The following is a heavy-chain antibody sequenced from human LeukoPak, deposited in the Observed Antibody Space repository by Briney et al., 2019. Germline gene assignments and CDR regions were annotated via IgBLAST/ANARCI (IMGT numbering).Heavy chain of an antibody. CDR2: INPNGGRT. CDR3: ARDMDTGVTPISYAFDL. D-gene: IGHD4-23*01. J-gene: IGHJ3*01. Sequence: ASVKVSCKASGYTFTSYYMHWVRQAPGQGLEWLGLINPNGGRTAYAQNFQSRVTMTRDTSTTTLYLELSRLRSDDTAVYYSARDMDTGVTPISYAFDLWGQGTMVTVSS. V-gene: IGHV1-46*01. CDR1: GYTFTSYY.